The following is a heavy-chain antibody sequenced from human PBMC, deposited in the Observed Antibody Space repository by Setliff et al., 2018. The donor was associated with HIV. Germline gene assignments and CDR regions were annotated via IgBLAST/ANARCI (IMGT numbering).Heavy chain of an antibody. V-gene: IGHV4-59*11. CDR2: IHHSGST. CDR3: ARQPGGHSFFDH. Sequence: ASETLSLTCTVSGDFSNIQWWTWMRQSPGLGLQWIGSIHHSGSTYYDPSLKNRVTLSVDTSNNQVSLTLTSVTAADTAVYYCARQPGGHSFFDHWGQGILVTAPQ. J-gene: IGHJ4*02. CDR1: GDFSNIQW. D-gene: IGHD2-15*01.